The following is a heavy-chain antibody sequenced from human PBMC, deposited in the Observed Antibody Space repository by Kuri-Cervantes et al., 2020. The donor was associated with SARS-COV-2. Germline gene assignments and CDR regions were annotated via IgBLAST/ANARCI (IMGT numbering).Heavy chain of an antibody. CDR1: GFSTSTYA. CDR3: ARDPPGP. J-gene: IGHJ5*02. CDR2: IWYDGSNK. Sequence: GESLKISCAASGFSTSTYALHWVRQAPGKGLEWVAVIWYDGSNKYYADSVKGRFTISRDNAKNSLYLQMNSLRAEDTAVYYCARDPPGPWGQGTLVTVSS. V-gene: IGHV3-33*08.